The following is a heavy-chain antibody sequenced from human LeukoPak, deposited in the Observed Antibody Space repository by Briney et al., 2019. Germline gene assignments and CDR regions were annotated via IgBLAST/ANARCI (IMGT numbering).Heavy chain of an antibody. J-gene: IGHJ4*02. Sequence: SETLSLTCTVSGGSIRNYYWSWIRQPPGKGLEWIGYIYYSGSTNYNPSLKSRVTISVDTSKNQFSLKLSSVTAADTAVYYCARVRSSGWYDYFDYWGQGTLVTVSS. CDR3: ARVRSSGWYDYFDY. V-gene: IGHV4-59*01. CDR1: GGSIRNYY. CDR2: IYYSGST. D-gene: IGHD6-19*01.